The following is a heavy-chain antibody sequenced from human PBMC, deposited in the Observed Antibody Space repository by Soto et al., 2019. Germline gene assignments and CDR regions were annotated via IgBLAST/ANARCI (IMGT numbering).Heavy chain of an antibody. CDR3: ARTGGYCSGGSCFDY. J-gene: IGHJ4*02. Sequence: LRLSCAASGFTFNSYDMHWVRQAPGKGLEWVAVISYDGSNKYYADSVKGRFTISRDNSKHTLSLQMNSLRAEDPAVYYCARTGGYCSGGSCFDYWGQGTLVTVSS. V-gene: IGHV3-30*03. D-gene: IGHD2-15*01. CDR2: ISYDGSNK. CDR1: GFTFNSYD.